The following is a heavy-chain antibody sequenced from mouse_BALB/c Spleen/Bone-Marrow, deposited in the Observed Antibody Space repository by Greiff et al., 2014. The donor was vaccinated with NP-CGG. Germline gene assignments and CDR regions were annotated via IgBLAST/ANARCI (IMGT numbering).Heavy chain of an antibody. J-gene: IGHJ4*01. CDR2: IYPGDGDT. CDR3: ARSEGNYAIDY. CDR1: GYTFTSYW. V-gene: IGHV1-87*01. Sequence: QVQLQQSGAELARPGASVKLSCKASGYTFTSYWMQWVKQRPGQGLEWIGAIYPGDGDTRYTQKFKGKATLTADKSSSTAYMQLSSLASEDSAVYYCARSEGNYAIDYWGQGTSVTVSS.